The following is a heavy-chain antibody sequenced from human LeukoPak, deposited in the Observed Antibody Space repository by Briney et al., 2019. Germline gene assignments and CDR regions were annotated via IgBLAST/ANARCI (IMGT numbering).Heavy chain of an antibody. Sequence: SETLSLTCTVSGGSISSYYWSWIRQPPEKGLEWIGYIYYSGSTNYNPSLKSRVTISVDTSKNQFSLKLSSVTAADTAVYYCARVGYSSGWYRGENWFDPWGQGTLVTVSS. CDR3: ARVGYSSGWYRGENWFDP. V-gene: IGHV4-59*01. D-gene: IGHD6-19*01. CDR1: GGSISSYY. CDR2: IYYSGST. J-gene: IGHJ5*02.